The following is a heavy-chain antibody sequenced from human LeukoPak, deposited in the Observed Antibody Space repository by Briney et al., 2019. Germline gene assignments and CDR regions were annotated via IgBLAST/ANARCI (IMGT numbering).Heavy chain of an antibody. CDR1: DGSISSYS. CDR3: ARGPYMTTVTHFDY. J-gene: IGHJ4*02. D-gene: IGHD4-17*01. Sequence: SETLSLTCIVSDGSISSYSWSWIRQPPGKGLEWIGYISYSGSTNYNPSLKSRVTISVDTSKSQFSLNLSSVTAADTAVYYCARGPYMTTVTHFDYWGQGTRVTVSS. V-gene: IGHV4-59*01. CDR2: ISYSGST.